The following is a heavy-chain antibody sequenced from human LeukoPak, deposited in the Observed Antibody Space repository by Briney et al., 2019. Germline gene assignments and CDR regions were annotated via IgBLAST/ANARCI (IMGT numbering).Heavy chain of an antibody. CDR1: GFIFSNYW. CDR3: ARRQYYYGSGSYYLDY. V-gene: IGHV3-7*01. J-gene: IGHJ4*02. D-gene: IGHD3-10*01. Sequence: PGGSLRLSCAASGFIFSNYWMTWVRQAPGKGLEWVANIKQDGSEKYYVDSVKGRFTISRDNAKNSLYLQMSSLRAEDTAVYYWARRQYYYGSGSYYLDYWGQGTLVTVSS. CDR2: IKQDGSEK.